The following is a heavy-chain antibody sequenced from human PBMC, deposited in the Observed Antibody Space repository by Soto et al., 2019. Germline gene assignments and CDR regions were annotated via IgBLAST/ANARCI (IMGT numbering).Heavy chain of an antibody. CDR3: AKESGDSYYYYGMDV. Sequence: EVQLLESGGGLVQPGGSLRLSCAASGFTFSSYAMSWVRQAPGKGLEWVSAISGSGGSTYYADSVKGRFTISRDNSKNTLYMQMTSLRAEDTAVYYCAKESGDSYYYYGMDVWGQGSTVTVSS. CDR2: ISGSGGST. V-gene: IGHV3-23*01. D-gene: IGHD6-25*01. CDR1: GFTFSSYA. J-gene: IGHJ6*02.